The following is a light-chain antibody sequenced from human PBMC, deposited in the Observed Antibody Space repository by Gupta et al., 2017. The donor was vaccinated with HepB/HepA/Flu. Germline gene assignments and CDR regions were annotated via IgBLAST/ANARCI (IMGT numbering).Light chain of an antibody. V-gene: IGLV3-25*03. CDR1: ALAKQY. J-gene: IGLJ1*01. CDR2: KDS. Sequence: SYELTQPPSVSVSPGQTARITCSGDALAKQYAYWYQQKAGQAPVLVIYKDSERPSGIPERFAGSSAGTTLTWIISGVQAEDEADYCGQSEGATGSSYVFGPGTKVTVL. CDR3: QSEGATGSSYV.